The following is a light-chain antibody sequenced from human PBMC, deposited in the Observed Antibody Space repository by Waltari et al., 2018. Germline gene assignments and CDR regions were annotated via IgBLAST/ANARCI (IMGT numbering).Light chain of an antibody. V-gene: IGKV3-20*01. Sequence: DIVLTQSPGTLSLSPGERATLSCRASQSVSSSYLAWYQQKPGQAPRLLIYGASSRGTGIPDRFSGSGSGTDFTLTISRLEPEDFAVYYCQQYGSSPQTFGQGTKLEIK. CDR1: QSVSSSY. CDR2: GAS. J-gene: IGKJ2*01. CDR3: QQYGSSPQT.